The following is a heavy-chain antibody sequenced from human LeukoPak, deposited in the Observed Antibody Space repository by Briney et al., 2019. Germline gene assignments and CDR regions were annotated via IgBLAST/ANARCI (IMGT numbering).Heavy chain of an antibody. CDR1: GYTLTELS. D-gene: IGHD5-24*01. CDR3: ATTSGWLQYYFDY. CDR2: FDPEDGET. J-gene: IGHJ4*02. Sequence: GASAKVSCKVSGYTLTELSMHWVRQAPGKGLEWMGGFDPEDGETIYAQKFQGRVTMTEDTSTDTAYMELSSLRSEDTAVYYCATTSGWLQYYFDYWGQGTLVTVSS. V-gene: IGHV1-24*01.